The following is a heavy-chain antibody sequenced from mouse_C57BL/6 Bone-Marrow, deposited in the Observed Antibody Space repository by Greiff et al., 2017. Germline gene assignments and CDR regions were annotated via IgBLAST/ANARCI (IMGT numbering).Heavy chain of an antibody. Sequence: QVQLQQPGAELVIPGASVKLSCKASGYTFTSYWMHWVKQRPGQGLEWIGEIDPSDSYTNYNQKFKGKSTLTVDKSSSTAYMQLSSLTSEDSAVYYCARDYYGSSYTWYFDVWGTGTTVTVSS. V-gene: IGHV1-69*01. CDR2: IDPSDSYT. CDR3: ARDYYGSSYTWYFDV. J-gene: IGHJ1*03. CDR1: GYTFTSYW. D-gene: IGHD1-1*01.